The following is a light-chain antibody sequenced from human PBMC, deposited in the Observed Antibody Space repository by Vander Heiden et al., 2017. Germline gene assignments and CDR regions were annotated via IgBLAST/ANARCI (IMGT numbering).Light chain of an antibody. CDR2: TAS. Sequence: DIQLTQSRSSVSASVGDRVTITCRASEFVSTWLTWYQQKPGKAPKVIIHTASSLQSGVPSRFIGDGTGTDFTLTINTLQPEDFATYFCQQADSFPLTFGGGTRLEIK. J-gene: IGKJ4*01. CDR1: EFVSTW. CDR3: QQADSFPLT. V-gene: IGKV1-12*01.